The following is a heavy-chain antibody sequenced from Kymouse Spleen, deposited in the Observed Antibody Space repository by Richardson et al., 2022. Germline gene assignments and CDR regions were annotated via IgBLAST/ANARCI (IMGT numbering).Heavy chain of an antibody. CDR1: GFTFSSYW. D-gene: IGHD6-19*01. J-gene: IGHJ4*02. CDR3: ARGYSSGWSHFDY. Sequence: EVQLVESGGGLVQPGGSLRLSCAASGFTFSSYWMSWVRQAPGKGLEWVANIKQDGSEKYYVDSVKGRFTISRDNAKNSLYLQMNSLRAEDTAVYYCARGYSSGWSHFDYWGQGTLVTVSS. CDR2: IKQDGSEK. V-gene: IGHV3-7*01.